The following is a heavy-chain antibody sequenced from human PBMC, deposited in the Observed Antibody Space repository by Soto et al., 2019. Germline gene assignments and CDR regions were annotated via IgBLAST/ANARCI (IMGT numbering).Heavy chain of an antibody. CDR1: GGTFSSYA. CDR2: IIPIFGTA. V-gene: IGHV1-69*12. Sequence: QVQLVQSGAEVKKPGSSVKVSCKASGGTFSSYAISWVRQAPGQGLEWMGGIIPIFGTANYAQKFQGRVTITADESPGTAYMERRSLRSEDTAVYYCAPGPLSIAVAGRSPDHYWYFDLWGRGTLVTVSS. D-gene: IGHD6-19*01. CDR3: APGPLSIAVAGRSPDHYWYFDL. J-gene: IGHJ2*01.